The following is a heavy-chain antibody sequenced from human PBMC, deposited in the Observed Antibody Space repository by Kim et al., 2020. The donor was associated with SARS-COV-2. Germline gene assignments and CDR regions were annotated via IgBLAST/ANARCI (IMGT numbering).Heavy chain of an antibody. CDR2: FDPEDGET. J-gene: IGHJ6*03. Sequence: ASVKVSCKVSGYTLTELSTHLVRQAPGKGLEWMGGFDPEDGETIYAQQFQGRVTMTEDTSTDTAYMELSSLRSEDTAVYYCATPPPGPGDYYYMDVWGKGTTVTVSS. CDR1: GYTLTELS. V-gene: IGHV1-24*01. CDR3: ATPPPGPGDYYYMDV.